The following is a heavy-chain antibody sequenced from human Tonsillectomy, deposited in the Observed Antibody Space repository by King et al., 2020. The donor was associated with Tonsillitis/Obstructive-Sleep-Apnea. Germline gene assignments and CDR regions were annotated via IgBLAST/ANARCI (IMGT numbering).Heavy chain of an antibody. CDR2: ISPFNDNT. V-gene: IGHV1-18*01. CDR1: GYTFISYN. CDR3: ASSLIGTTDY. J-gene: IGHJ4*02. D-gene: IGHD1/OR15-1a*01. Sequence: QLVQSGAEVKMPGAAVKVSCKASGYTFISYNINWVRQVPGQGLEWMGSISPFNDNTNYAQKFQGRVTLTTDTSTSTAHMELRNLRSDDTAIYYCASSLIGTTDYWGQGTWSPSPQ.